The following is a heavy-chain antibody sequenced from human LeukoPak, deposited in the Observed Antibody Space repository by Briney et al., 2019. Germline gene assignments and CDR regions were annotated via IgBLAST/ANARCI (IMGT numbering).Heavy chain of an antibody. J-gene: IGHJ5*02. Sequence: PGKSLRLSCAASGFTFSSYEMNWVRQAPGKGLEWVSYISSSGSTIYYADSVKGRFTISRDNSKNSLYLQMNSLRAEDTAVYYCARDSSPKRYCSGGSCYSNWFDPWGQGTLVTVSS. CDR1: GFTFSSYE. CDR3: ARDSSPKRYCSGGSCYSNWFDP. CDR2: ISSSGSTI. V-gene: IGHV3-48*03. D-gene: IGHD2-15*01.